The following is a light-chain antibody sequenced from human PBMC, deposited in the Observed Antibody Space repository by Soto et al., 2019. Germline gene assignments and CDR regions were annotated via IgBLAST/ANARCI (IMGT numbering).Light chain of an antibody. J-gene: IGLJ1*01. V-gene: IGLV2-14*01. CDR1: SSDVGSYNY. CDR2: QVT. CDR3: SSYRSSSTYV. Sequence: QSALTQPASVSGSPGQSITISCTGTSSDVGSYNYVSWHQQHPGQAPKLMIYQVTNRASGVPDRFSASKSGNTASLTISGLHAGDEADYYCSSYRSSSTYVFGTGTKLTVL.